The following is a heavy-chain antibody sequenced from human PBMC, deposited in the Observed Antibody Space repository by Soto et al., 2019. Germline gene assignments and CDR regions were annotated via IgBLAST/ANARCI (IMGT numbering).Heavy chain of an antibody. CDR1: GFTFSSYA. D-gene: IGHD6-6*01. CDR2: ISGSGDYT. J-gene: IGHJ4*02. Sequence: EVQLLESGGGLVQPGGSLRLSCAASGFTFSSYAMTWVRQAPGKGLEWVSSISGSGDYTYYADSVKGRFTISRDNAKNSLYLQMNSLRAEDTAVYYCARDSSSSHGFDYWGQGTLVTVSS. CDR3: ARDSSSSHGFDY. V-gene: IGHV3-23*01.